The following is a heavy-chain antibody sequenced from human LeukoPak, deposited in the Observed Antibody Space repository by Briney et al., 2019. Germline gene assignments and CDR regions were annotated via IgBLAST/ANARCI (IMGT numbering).Heavy chain of an antibody. CDR1: GFTFSSHW. V-gene: IGHV3-74*01. J-gene: IGHJ4*02. Sequence: GGSLRLSCAASGFTFSSHWMHWVRQAPGKGLVCVARIKRDGTYRDYGDSVRGRFTISRDNAKDTLYLQMNSLRAEDTAVYYCVRDDRSYGVDYWGQGTPVTVSS. CDR3: VRDDRSYGVDY. CDR2: IKRDGTYR. D-gene: IGHD4-17*01.